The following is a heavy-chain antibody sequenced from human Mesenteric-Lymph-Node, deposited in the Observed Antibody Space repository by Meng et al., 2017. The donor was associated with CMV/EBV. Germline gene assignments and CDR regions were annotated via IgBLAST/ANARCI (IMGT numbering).Heavy chain of an antibody. CDR3: ARRGVPAATFYGMDV. Sequence: ASAKVSCKGSGYTFTGHYMHWVRQAPGQGLEWMGWINPNSGVTTYAQKFQGRVTMTRDTSINIAYMELSRLTSDDTAVYYCARRGVPAATFYGMDVWGQGTTVTVSS. V-gene: IGHV1-2*02. CDR1: GYTFTGHY. J-gene: IGHJ6*02. CDR2: INPNSGVT. D-gene: IGHD2-2*01.